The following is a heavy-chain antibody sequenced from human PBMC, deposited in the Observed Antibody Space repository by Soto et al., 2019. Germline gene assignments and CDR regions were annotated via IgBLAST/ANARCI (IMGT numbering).Heavy chain of an antibody. CDR1: GYSFSSYW. CDR2: IYPGDSDIDP. Sequence: EVQLVQSGAEVKEPGESLKISCKGSGYSFSSYWIGWVRQMPGRGLEWMGIIYPGDSDIDPTYSPSFQGQVTISAVKSINTAYLQWSSLKASDTAMYYCARHNPYCSGGACFGYFYGMDVWGQGTTVTVSS. V-gene: IGHV5-51*01. J-gene: IGHJ6*02. D-gene: IGHD2-15*01. CDR3: ARHNPYCSGGACFGYFYGMDV.